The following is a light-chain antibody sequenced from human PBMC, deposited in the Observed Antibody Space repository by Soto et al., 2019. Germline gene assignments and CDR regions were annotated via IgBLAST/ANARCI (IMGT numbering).Light chain of an antibody. CDR1: SSDVGDYNY. J-gene: IGLJ1*01. V-gene: IGLV2-14*01. CDR2: EVR. CDR3: TSYTTSSTLYV. Sequence: QSALTQPASVSGSPGQSITISCTGTSSDVGDYNYVSWYQQHPGKAPKLLIFEVRHRPSGVSNRFSGSKSANTASLTISGLQAEDEADYYCTSYTTSSTLYVFGTGTKGTVL.